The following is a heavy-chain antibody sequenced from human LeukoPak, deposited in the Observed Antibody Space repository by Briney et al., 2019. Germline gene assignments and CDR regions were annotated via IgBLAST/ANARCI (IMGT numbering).Heavy chain of an antibody. J-gene: IGHJ5*02. CDR3: ARLHVLRYFDSVGFDP. Sequence: PSETLSLTCAVYGGSLSGYYWSWIRQPPGKGLEWIGEINHSGSTNYNPSLKGRVTISVDTSKNQFSLKLSSVPAADTAVYYCARLHVLRYFDSVGFDPWGQGTLVTVSS. V-gene: IGHV4-34*01. CDR2: INHSGST. CDR1: GGSLSGYY. D-gene: IGHD3-9*01.